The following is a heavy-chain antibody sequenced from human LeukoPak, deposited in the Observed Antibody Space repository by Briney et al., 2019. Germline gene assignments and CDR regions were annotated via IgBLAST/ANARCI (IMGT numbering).Heavy chain of an antibody. CDR3: ARGGIQLWLRGQFDY. V-gene: IGHV1-18*01. D-gene: IGHD5-18*01. Sequence: ASVKVSCKASGYTFTSYGISWVLQAPGQGLEWMGWISAYNGNTNYAQKLQGRVTMTTDTSTSTAYMELRSLRSDDTAVYYCARGGIQLWLRGQFDYWGQGTLVAASS. J-gene: IGHJ4*02. CDR1: GYTFTSYG. CDR2: ISAYNGNT.